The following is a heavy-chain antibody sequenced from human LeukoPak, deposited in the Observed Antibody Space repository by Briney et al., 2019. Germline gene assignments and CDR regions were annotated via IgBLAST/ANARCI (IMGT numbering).Heavy chain of an antibody. D-gene: IGHD1-7*01. Sequence: ASVKVSCKASGYTFTSYYMHWVRQAPGQGLEWMGIINPSGGSTSYAQKFQGRVTMTRDTSTSTVYMELSSLRSEDTAVYYCARDRDVILELDDAFDIWGQGTMVTVSS. CDR2: INPSGGST. J-gene: IGHJ3*02. CDR1: GYTFTSYY. CDR3: ARDRDVILELDDAFDI. V-gene: IGHV1-46*01.